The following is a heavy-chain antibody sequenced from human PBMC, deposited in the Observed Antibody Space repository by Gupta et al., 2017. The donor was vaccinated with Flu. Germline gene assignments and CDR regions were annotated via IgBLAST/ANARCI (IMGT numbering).Heavy chain of an antibody. J-gene: IGHJ3*02. V-gene: IGHV3-74*01. CDR2: INSDGSRK. CDR3: ARGVRDGRSDAFDI. CDR1: GFTFTNYW. Sequence: EVQLVESGGGLVQPGGSLRGTCAASGFTFTNYWMHWVRQAPGKGLLGVSRINSDGSRKNYADAVKGRFTTSRENAKNTLYRQMNSLRAEETAVYYCARGVRDGRSDAFDIGGQGTMVTVFS. D-gene: IGHD1-26*01.